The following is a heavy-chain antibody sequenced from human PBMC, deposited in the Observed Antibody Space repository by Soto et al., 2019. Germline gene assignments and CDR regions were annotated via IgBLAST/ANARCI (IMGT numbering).Heavy chain of an antibody. V-gene: IGHV3-74*01. J-gene: IGHJ4*02. CDR3: VKDQGGYSGYVFDY. Sequence: PGGPLRLPCAASGFTFIHYCTPWVRQPPGKGLVWVARLQSDGSSPDYADSVKGRFTISRDNAKNTLYLQMSSLRAEDTAVYYCVKDQGGYSGYVFDYWGQGTLVTVSS. CDR2: LQSDGSSP. CDR1: GFTFIHYC. D-gene: IGHD5-12*01.